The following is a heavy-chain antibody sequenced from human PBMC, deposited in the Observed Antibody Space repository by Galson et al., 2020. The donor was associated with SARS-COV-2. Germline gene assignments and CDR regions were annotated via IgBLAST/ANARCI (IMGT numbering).Heavy chain of an antibody. J-gene: IGHJ4*02. D-gene: IGHD6-13*01. V-gene: IGHV6-1*01. CDR1: GDSVSTINAA. Sequence: SQTLSLTCAISGDSVSTINAAWNWIRQSPSRGLEWLGRTYYRSKWYNNYAVSVKSRMIINPDTSKNQLSLQLKSVTPEDTATYYCAREKDSSFDYWGQGTLVTVSS. CDR2: TYYRSKWYN. CDR3: AREKDSSFDY.